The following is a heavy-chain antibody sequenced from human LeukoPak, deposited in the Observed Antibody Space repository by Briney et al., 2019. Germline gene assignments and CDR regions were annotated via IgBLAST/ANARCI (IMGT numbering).Heavy chain of an antibody. CDR2: IYYSGST. V-gene: IGHV4-39*07. Sequence: SETLSLTCTVSGGSISSSSYYWGWIRQPPGKGLEWIGSIYYSGSTYYNPSLKSRVTISVDTSKNQFSLKLSSVTAADTAVYYCAREAFNGWLVVFDYWGQGSLVTVSS. CDR1: GGSISSSSYY. J-gene: IGHJ4*02. CDR3: AREAFNGWLVVFDY. D-gene: IGHD6-19*01.